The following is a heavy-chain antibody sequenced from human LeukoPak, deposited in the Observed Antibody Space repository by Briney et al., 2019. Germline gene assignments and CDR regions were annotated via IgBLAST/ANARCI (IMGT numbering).Heavy chain of an antibody. CDR2: IVVGSGNT. CDR1: GFTFTSSA. Sequence: SVNVSCKASGFTFTSSAVRWVRQARGQRLEWIGWIVVGSGNTNYAQKFQERVTITRDMSTSTAYMELSSLRSEDTAVYYCAARGIVVVPAAMDAYYYGMDVWGKGTTVTVSS. D-gene: IGHD2-2*01. V-gene: IGHV1-58*01. J-gene: IGHJ6*04. CDR3: AARGIVVVPAAMDAYYYGMDV.